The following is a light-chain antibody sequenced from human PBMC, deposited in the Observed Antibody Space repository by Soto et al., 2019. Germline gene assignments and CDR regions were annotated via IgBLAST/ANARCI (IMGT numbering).Light chain of an antibody. J-gene: IGLJ3*02. V-gene: IGLV1-40*01. CDR1: SSNIRAGYD. CDR3: QSYDSSLSAL. CDR2: GNS. Sequence: QSVLTQPPSVSGAPGQRVTISCTGSSSNIRAGYDVHWYQQLPGTAPKLLISGNSNRPSGVPDRFSGSKSGTSASLAITGLQAEDEADYYCQSYDSSLSALFGGGTKLTVL.